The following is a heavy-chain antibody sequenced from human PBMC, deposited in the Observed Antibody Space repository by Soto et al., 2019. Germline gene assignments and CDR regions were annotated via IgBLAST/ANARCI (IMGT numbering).Heavy chain of an antibody. D-gene: IGHD1-26*01. V-gene: IGHV4-34*01. J-gene: IGHJ4*02. CDR3: ARGFPIVGASDFDY. CDR2: INHSGST. CDR1: GGSFSGYY. Sequence: SETLSLTCAVYGGSFSGYYWSWIRQPPGKGLEWIGEINHSGSTNYNPSLKSRVTISVDTSKNQFSLKLSSVTAADTAVYYCARGFPIVGASDFDYWGQGTLVTVSS.